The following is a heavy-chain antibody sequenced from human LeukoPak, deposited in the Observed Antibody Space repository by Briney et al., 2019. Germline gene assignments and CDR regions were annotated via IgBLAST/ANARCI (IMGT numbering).Heavy chain of an antibody. CDR2: ISSGSTTT. V-gene: IGHV3-48*04. Sequence: GGSLRLSCAGSGFTFSSHILNWVRQAPGKGLEWVSSISSGSTTTQCADSVKGRFTISRDNAKNSLYLQMNSLRAEDTAVYYCAMSFDYWGQGTLVTVSS. J-gene: IGHJ4*02. CDR3: AMSFDY. CDR1: GFTFSSHI.